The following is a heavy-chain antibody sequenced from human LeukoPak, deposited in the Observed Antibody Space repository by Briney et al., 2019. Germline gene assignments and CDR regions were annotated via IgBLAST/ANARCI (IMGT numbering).Heavy chain of an antibody. CDR3: ARARSGWYFDY. V-gene: IGHV3-21*04. CDR2: ITRSSAYI. D-gene: IGHD6-19*01. Sequence: GGSLRLSCAASGFTFSAYDIHWVRQAPGKGLEWVSSITRSSAYIYYIDSVKGRFTISRENAKNSLYLQMNSLRAEDTAVYYCARARSGWYFDYWGQGTLVTVSS. J-gene: IGHJ4*02. CDR1: GFTFSAYD.